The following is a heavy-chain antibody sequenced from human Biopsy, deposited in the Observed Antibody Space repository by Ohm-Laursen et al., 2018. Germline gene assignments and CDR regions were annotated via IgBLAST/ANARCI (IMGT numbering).Heavy chain of an antibody. V-gene: IGHV4-34*01. D-gene: IGHD3-22*01. CDR2: ISHTGST. CDR3: GRREVVITHDAFDT. Sequence: SETLSLTCTVYNVSFSSFYWSWIRQPPGKGLEWIGEISHTGSTNYNPPLKSRVFMSVDTSRNQFSLKLNSATAADTAVYYCGRREVVITHDAFDTWGQGTMVTVSS. J-gene: IGHJ3*02. CDR1: NVSFSSFY.